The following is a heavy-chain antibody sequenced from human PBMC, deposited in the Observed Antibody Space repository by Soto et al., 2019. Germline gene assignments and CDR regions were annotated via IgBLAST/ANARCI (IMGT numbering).Heavy chain of an antibody. Sequence: PGESLKISCKASGYSFTNHWMSWIRQVPGKGLEWMGRIDPSDSYINYGPPFQGHVTISVDKSTSTLYLQWGSLRASDTAIYYCARHPDHYDRDYCGQRTRVTVSS. CDR2: IDPSDSYI. J-gene: IGHJ4*02. CDR1: GYSFTNHW. V-gene: IGHV5-10-1*01. D-gene: IGHD3-22*01. CDR3: ARHPDHYDRDY.